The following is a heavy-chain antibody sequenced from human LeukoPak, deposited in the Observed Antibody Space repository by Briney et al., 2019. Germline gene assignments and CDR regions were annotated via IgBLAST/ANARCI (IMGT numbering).Heavy chain of an antibody. CDR3: ARGDYSDSRIPFPAEYFQH. CDR1: GASISSGGYY. J-gene: IGHJ1*01. D-gene: IGHD3-22*01. V-gene: IGHV4-31*03. CDR2: IYHSGSA. Sequence: PSETLSLTCTVSGASISSGGYYWSWIRQHPGKGLEWIGYIYHSGSAYYNPSLMSRVTMSVDTSKNQFSLKLNSVTAADTAVYYCARGDYSDSRIPFPAEYFQHWGQGTLVTVSS.